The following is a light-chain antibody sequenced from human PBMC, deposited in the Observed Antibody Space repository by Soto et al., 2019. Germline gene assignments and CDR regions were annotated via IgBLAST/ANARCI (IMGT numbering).Light chain of an antibody. CDR3: SSYTSSSTVV. V-gene: IGLV2-14*01. CDR1: SSDVGGHDY. J-gene: IGLJ2*01. Sequence: QSALTQPASVSGSPGQSITISCTGSSSDVGGHDYVSWYQQHPGKAPKLIIYEVTNRPSGVSNRFSGARSGNTASLTISGLQTEDEADYYCSSYTSSSTVVFGGGTKVTVL. CDR2: EVT.